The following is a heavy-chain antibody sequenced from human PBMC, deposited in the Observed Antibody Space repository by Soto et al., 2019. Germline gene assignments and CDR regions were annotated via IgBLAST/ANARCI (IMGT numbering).Heavy chain of an antibody. D-gene: IGHD6-19*01. J-gene: IGHJ3*02. CDR2: IFYRGSGST. V-gene: IGHV4-59*08. CDR1: DGSITTYY. Sequence: QVQLQESGPGLVKPSETLSLTCTVSDGSITTYYWSWIRQPPGKGLEWIGYIFYRGSGSTNYSPSLKSRVPISVDTSSNQLSLKLNSVTAADTAVYYCARHCSGCYDAFDIWGPGTVVTVSS. CDR3: ARHCSGCYDAFDI.